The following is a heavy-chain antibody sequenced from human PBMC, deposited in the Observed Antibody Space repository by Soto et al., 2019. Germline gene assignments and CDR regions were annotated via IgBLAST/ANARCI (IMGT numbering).Heavy chain of an antibody. V-gene: IGHV1-69*01. CDR1: GDTFRSYA. D-gene: IGHD3-22*01. CDR2: RIPIFGTP. J-gene: IGHJ4*02. Sequence: QVQLVQSGAEVKKPGSSVKISCMASGDTFRSYAIVWGRQAPGQGLEWMGGRIPIFGTPTYAPSFQGRLTLTADAPANTAYMELSSLRSVDTGLYYGARGPITSRGVDVPYNFDYWGQGTLVAVSS. CDR3: ARGPITSRGVDVPYNFDY.